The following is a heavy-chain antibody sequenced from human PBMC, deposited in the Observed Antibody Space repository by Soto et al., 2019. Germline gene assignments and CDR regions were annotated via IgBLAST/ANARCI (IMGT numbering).Heavy chain of an antibody. Sequence: EVQLLESGGGLVQPGGSLRLSCAASGFTFSSYAISGSGGTTYYADSVMGRFTFSRDNSKNTLYLQMISLRAEDTAVYYCAQPANGWFSAFDIWGQGTMVTVSS. V-gene: IGHV3-23*01. CDR1: GFTFSSYA. J-gene: IGHJ3*02. CDR3: AQPANGWFSAFDI. D-gene: IGHD6-19*01. CDR2: SGSGGTT.